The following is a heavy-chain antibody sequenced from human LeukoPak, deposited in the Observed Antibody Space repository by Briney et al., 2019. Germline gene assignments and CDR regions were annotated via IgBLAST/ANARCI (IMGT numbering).Heavy chain of an antibody. CDR3: ARKDNDALDI. Sequence: PGESLKISCKGSGYRFTSYWIGWVRQMPGKGLKWMGIINPGDSDTRYSPSFQGQVTISADKSISTAYPQWSSLKASDTAMYYCARKDNDALDIWGQGTMGTVSS. CDR1: GYRFTSYW. V-gene: IGHV5-51*01. CDR2: INPGDSDT. J-gene: IGHJ3*02.